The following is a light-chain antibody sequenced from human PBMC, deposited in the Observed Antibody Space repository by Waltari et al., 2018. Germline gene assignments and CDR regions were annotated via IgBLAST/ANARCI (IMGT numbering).Light chain of an antibody. V-gene: IGLV3-21*04. CDR2: YDS. Sequence: SYVLTQPPSVSVAPGKTARITCGGNNIGSKSVHWYQQKPGQAPVLVIYYDSDRPSGIPERFSGSNSWNPATLTISRVEAGDEADYYCQVWDSSSDHPVFGGGTKLTVL. J-gene: IGLJ2*01. CDR3: QVWDSSSDHPV. CDR1: NIGSKS.